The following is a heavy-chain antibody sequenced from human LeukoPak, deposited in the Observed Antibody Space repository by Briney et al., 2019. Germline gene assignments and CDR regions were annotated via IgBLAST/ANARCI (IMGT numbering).Heavy chain of an antibody. CDR2: ISVYNGYT. Sequence: ASVKVSCKASGYTFNNYGISWVRQAPGQGLEWIGWISVYNGYTNYAHKLQGRVTLTTDTSTSTAYMELRSLRSGDTAVYYCARDNSQSVLLENWFDPWGQGTLVTVSS. CDR1: GYTFNNYG. V-gene: IGHV1-18*01. CDR3: ARDNSQSVLLENWFDP. J-gene: IGHJ5*02. D-gene: IGHD2-15*01.